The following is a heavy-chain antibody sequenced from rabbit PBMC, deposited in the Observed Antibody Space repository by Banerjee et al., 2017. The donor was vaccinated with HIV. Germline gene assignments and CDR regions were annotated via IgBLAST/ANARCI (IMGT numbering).Heavy chain of an antibody. D-gene: IGHD4-1*01. V-gene: IGHV1S45*01. Sequence: QEQLEESGGGLVKPGGTLTLTCTASGFTLSSYWMCWVRQAPGMGLEWIGCIDAGSGSPYYASWAKGRFTIPSSTNQNTVTLQMTSLTAADTATYFCARHYYIIAWGGDLWGPGTLVTVS. J-gene: IGHJ4*01. CDR1: GFTLSSYW. CDR3: ARHYYIIAWGGDL. CDR2: IDAGSGSP.